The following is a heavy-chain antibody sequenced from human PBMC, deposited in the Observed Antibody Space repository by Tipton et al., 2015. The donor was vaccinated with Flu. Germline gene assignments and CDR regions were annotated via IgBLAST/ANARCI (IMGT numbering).Heavy chain of an antibody. V-gene: IGHV4-59*01. CDR2: IYYSGST. J-gene: IGHJ3*02. CDR3: AREVNSYDSIGYYNAFDI. D-gene: IGHD3-22*01. CDR1: GGSISSYY. Sequence: TLSLTCTVSGGSISSYYWSWIRQPPGKGLEWIGYIYYSGSTNYNPSLKSRVTISVDTSKNQFSLKLSSVTAADTAVYYCAREVNSYDSIGYYNAFDIWGQGTMVTVSS.